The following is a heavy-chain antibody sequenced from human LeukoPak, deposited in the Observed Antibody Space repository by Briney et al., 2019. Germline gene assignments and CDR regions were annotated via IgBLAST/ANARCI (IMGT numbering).Heavy chain of an antibody. J-gene: IGHJ6*02. D-gene: IGHD6-6*01. Sequence: GGSLRLSCAASGFTFSSFAMSWVRQAPGKGLEWVSGLSGSGGSTYYADSVKSRFTISRDNSKNTLYLQMNSLRAEDTAVYYCANLYTSSSLSYYYYGMDVWGQGTTVTVSS. CDR1: GFTFSSFA. CDR2: LSGSGGST. CDR3: ANLYTSSSLSYYYYGMDV. V-gene: IGHV3-23*01.